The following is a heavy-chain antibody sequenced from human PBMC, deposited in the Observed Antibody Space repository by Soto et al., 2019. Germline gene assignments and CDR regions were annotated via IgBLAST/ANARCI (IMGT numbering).Heavy chain of an antibody. CDR3: ATGAVVVATPFDY. CDR2: ISSSSSYT. D-gene: IGHD2-15*01. J-gene: IGHJ4*02. V-gene: IGHV3-11*06. CDR1: GFTFSDYY. Sequence: PGGSLRLSCAASGFTFSDYYMSWLRQAPGKGLEWVSYISSSSSYTNYADSVKGRFTISRDNAKNSLYLQMNSLRAEDTAVYYCATGAVVVATPFDYWGQGTLVTVSS.